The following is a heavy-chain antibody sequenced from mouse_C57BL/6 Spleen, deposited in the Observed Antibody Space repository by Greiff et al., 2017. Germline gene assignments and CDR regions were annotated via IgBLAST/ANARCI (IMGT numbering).Heavy chain of an antibody. V-gene: IGHV1-54*01. CDR1: GYAFTNYL. CDR3: ARSYQGAWFAY. Sequence: VKLQESGAELVRPGTSVKVSCKASGYAFTNYLIEWVKQRPGQGLEWIGVINPGSGGTNYNEKFKGKATLTADKSSSTAYMQLSSLTSEDSAVYFCARSYQGAWFAYWGQGTLVTVSA. D-gene: IGHD6-5*01. CDR2: INPGSGGT. J-gene: IGHJ3*01.